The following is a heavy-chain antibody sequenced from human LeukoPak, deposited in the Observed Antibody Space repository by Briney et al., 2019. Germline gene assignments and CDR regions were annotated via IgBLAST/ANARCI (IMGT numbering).Heavy chain of an antibody. D-gene: IGHD3-22*01. Sequence: GGSLRLSCVASGFTFSIYTMAWVRQAPGKGLEWVSAISGSGGSTYYADSVKGRFTIFRDNSKNTLYLQMNSLRAEDTAVYYCAKDLTNYYDSSGYKQDLFDYWGQGTLVTVSS. CDR3: AKDLTNYYDSSGYKQDLFDY. V-gene: IGHV3-23*01. CDR2: ISGSGGST. J-gene: IGHJ4*02. CDR1: GFTFSIYT.